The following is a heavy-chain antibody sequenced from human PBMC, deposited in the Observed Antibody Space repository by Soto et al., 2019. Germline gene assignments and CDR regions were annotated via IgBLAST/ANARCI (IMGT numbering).Heavy chain of an antibody. V-gene: IGHV4-4*02. Sequence: PSETLSFTSAVSGAPLSIKTRWNWVRQTPGKGLEWIGEIFQSGSTNYNPSLKSRVTISLDMSKNQFSLKLTSMTAADTAVYYCARGRDGSYYAVDYWGQGTLVS. J-gene: IGHJ4*02. D-gene: IGHD1-26*01. CDR3: ARGRDGSYYAVDY. CDR1: GAPLSIKTR. CDR2: IFQSGST.